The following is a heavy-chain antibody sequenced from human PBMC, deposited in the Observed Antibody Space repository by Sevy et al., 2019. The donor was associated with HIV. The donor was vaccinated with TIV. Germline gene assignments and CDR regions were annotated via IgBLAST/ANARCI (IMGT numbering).Heavy chain of an antibody. V-gene: IGHV3-30*18. D-gene: IGHD6-6*01. J-gene: IGHJ6*02. CDR2: ISYDGISK. Sequence: GGSLRLSCVVSGFNFTKYGMHWVRQVPGKGLEWVAVISYDGISKYYADPVKGRFTISRDNSKSTLSLQMNSLRFEDTAVYHCAKDQGIAARPAMNAWGQGTTVTVSS. CDR3: AKDQGIAARPAMNA. CDR1: GFNFTKYG.